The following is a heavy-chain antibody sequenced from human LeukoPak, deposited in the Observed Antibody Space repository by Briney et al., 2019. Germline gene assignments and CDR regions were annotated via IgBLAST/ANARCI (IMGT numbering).Heavy chain of an antibody. J-gene: IGHJ4*02. CDR1: GFPFTDSA. CDR3: TRRGLGATGFDY. CDR2: IRSKANSFET. Sequence: QPGGSLRLSCAASGFPFTDSAMHWVRQASGKGLEWVGRIRSKANSFETTYAASVKGRFTISRDDSKNTAYLQINSLKTEDTAVYYCTRRGLGATGFDYWGQGTLVTVSS. D-gene: IGHD1-26*01. V-gene: IGHV3-73*01.